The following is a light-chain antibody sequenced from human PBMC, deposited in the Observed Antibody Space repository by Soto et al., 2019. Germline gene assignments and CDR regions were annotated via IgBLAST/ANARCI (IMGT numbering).Light chain of an antibody. CDR1: QGIRND. V-gene: IGKV1-17*01. CDR3: QQYYSYPWT. J-gene: IGKJ1*01. CDR2: AAS. Sequence: EIQMTQSPSYLSTSVGDTVTITCRASQGIRNDLGWYQQKPGKAPKLLIYAASTLQSGVPSRFSGSGSGTDFTLTISCLQSEDFATYYCQQYYSYPWTVGQGTKVDIK.